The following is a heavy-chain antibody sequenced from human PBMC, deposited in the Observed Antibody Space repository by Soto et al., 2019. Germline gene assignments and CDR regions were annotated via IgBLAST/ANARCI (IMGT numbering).Heavy chain of an antibody. CDR2: ISYDGNNK. CDR1: GFKFSTYG. D-gene: IGHD1-26*01. CDR3: ATGLVGYVFGVQDYYFGMDV. J-gene: IGHJ6*02. V-gene: IGHV3-30*03. Sequence: QVQLVESGGGVVQPGRSLRLSCGASGFKFSTYGMHWVRQAPGKGLEWVAVISYDGNNKDYADSVKGRFTISRDNPKNTSYLQMNSLRAEGTAVYYCATGLVGYVFGVQDYYFGMDVWGQGTTVAVSS.